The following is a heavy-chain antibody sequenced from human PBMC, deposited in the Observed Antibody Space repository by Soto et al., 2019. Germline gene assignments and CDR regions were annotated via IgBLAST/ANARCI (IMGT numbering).Heavy chain of an antibody. CDR2: SHYSGST. CDR3: DTSGY. CDR1: GSSISSGDYY. J-gene: IGHJ4*02. Sequence: SETLSLTCTVSGSSISSGDYYRSWIRQPPGKGLEWIGYSHYSGSTYYNPSLKSRVTRSVDTSTHQFSLKLSSVTAADTAGSYCDTSGYCGQGILVNVSS. V-gene: IGHV4-30-4*01.